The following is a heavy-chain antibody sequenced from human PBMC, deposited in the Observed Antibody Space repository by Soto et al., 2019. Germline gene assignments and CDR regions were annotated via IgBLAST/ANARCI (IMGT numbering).Heavy chain of an antibody. V-gene: IGHV5-51*01. CDR3: ARRARRMQMNYYGMDV. CDR1: GYSFTSYW. J-gene: IGHJ6*02. CDR2: IYPGDSDT. Sequence: GESLKISCKGSGYSFTSYWIGWVRQMPGKGLEWMGIIYPGDSDTRYSPSFQGQVTISADKSISTAYLQWSSLKASDTAMYYCARRARRMQMNYYGMDVWGQGTTVTVSS.